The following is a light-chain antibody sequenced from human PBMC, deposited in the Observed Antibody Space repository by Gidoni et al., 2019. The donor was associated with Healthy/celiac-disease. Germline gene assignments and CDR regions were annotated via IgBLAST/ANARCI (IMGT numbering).Light chain of an antibody. Sequence: ELVFTQSPATLSLSPGERATLSCRASQSVSSYLAWYQQKPGQAPRLLIYDASNRATGIPARFSGSGSGTDFTLTISSLEPEDFAVYYCQQRSNWPPVFGPXTKVDIK. CDR3: QQRSNWPPV. J-gene: IGKJ3*01. CDR2: DAS. V-gene: IGKV3-11*01. CDR1: QSVSSY.